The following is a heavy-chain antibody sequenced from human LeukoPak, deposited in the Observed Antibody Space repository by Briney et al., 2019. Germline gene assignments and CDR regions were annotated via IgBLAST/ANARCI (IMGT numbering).Heavy chain of an antibody. Sequence: GALRLSCTASGFTFGDYAMSWVRQAPGKGLEWVGFIRSKAYGGTTEYAASVKGRFTISRDNAKNSLYLQMNSLRAEDTAVYYCAELGITMIGGVWGKGTTVTISS. D-gene: IGHD3-10*02. CDR3: AELGITMIGGV. V-gene: IGHV3-49*04. CDR1: GFTFGDYA. CDR2: IRSKAYGGTT. J-gene: IGHJ6*04.